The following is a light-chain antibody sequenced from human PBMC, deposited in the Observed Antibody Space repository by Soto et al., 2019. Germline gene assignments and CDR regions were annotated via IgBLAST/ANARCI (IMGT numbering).Light chain of an antibody. CDR1: QSISSY. CDR3: QQSYSTPPIT. J-gene: IGKJ1*01. V-gene: IGKV1-39*01. CDR2: AAS. Sequence: IEMTQYPSSLSAYVGDRVAITCRASQSISSYLNWYQQKPGKAPKLLIYAASSLQSGVPSRFSGSGSGTDFTLTISSLQPEDFATYYGQQSYSTPPITFGQGTKVDI.